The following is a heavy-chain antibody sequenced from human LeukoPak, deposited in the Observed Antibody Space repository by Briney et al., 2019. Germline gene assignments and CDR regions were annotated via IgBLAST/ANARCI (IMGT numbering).Heavy chain of an antibody. CDR3: AREGDKGWFDP. CDR1: GGSFSGYY. J-gene: IGHJ5*02. Sequence: SETLSLTCTVYGGSFSGYYWSWIRQAPGKGLEWIGEINDSGSTNYKSSLKSRVTISVDTSKNQFSLKLSSVTAADTAVYYCAREGDKGWFDPWGQGTLVTVSS. D-gene: IGHD3-16*01. CDR2: INDSGST. V-gene: IGHV4-34*01.